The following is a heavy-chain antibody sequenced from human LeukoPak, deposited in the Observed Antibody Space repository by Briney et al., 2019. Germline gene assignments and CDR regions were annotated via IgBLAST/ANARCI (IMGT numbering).Heavy chain of an antibody. D-gene: IGHD3-22*01. CDR3: ARDGQASRYYYDSV. J-gene: IGHJ4*02. CDR1: GGSISSSSYY. CDR2: IYYSGST. Sequence: SETLSLTCTVSGGSISSSSYYWGWIRQPPGKGVEWIGSIYYSGSTYYNPSLKSRVTISVDTSKNQFSLKLSSVTAADTAVYYCARDGQASRYYYDSVWGQGTLDTVSS. V-gene: IGHV4-39*07.